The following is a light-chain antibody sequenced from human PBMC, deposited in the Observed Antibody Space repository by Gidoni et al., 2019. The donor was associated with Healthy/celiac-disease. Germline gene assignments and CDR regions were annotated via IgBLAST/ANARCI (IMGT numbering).Light chain of an antibody. V-gene: IGLV2-11*01. J-gene: IGLJ1*01. Sequence: QSALTQPRPVSGSPGPSVTISCTGTSSDVGGYNYVSWYQQHPGKAPKLMIYDVSKRPSGVPDRFSGSKSGNTASLTISGLQAEDEADYYCCSYAGSYTFPFVFGTGTKVTVL. CDR3: CSYAGSYTFPFV. CDR1: SSDVGGYNY. CDR2: DVS.